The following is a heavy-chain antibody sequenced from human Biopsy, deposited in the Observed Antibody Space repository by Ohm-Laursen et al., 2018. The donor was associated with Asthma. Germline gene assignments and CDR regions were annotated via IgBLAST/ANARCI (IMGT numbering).Heavy chain of an antibody. D-gene: IGHD6-25*01. CDR3: ARVFESSEWGPFYHFGLDV. Sequence: SLRLSCAASGFSFSDHYMTWMRQAPGKGLEWVSSISSSGSTTYPAESVKGRFTISRDNAQKSLLLQMGSLRAEDTAIYYCARVFESSEWGPFYHFGLDVWGQGTTVAVSS. V-gene: IGHV3-11*01. CDR1: GFSFSDHY. J-gene: IGHJ6*02. CDR2: ISSSGSTT.